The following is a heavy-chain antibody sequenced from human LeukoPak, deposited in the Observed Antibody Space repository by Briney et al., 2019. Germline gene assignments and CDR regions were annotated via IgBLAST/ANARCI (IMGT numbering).Heavy chain of an antibody. Sequence: AASVKVSCKASGYTFTGYYMHWVRQAPGQGLEWMGWINPNSGGTNYAQKFQGRVTMTRDTSISTAYMELSRLRSDDTAVYYCARAVGPNCSSTSCYAYQYYMDVWGKGTTVTVSS. V-gene: IGHV1-2*02. J-gene: IGHJ6*03. CDR3: ARAVGPNCSSTSCYAYQYYMDV. CDR1: GYTFTGYY. D-gene: IGHD2-2*01. CDR2: INPNSGGT.